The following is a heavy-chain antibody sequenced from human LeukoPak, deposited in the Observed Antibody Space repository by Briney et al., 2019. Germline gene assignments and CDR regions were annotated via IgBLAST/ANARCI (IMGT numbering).Heavy chain of an antibody. J-gene: IGHJ5*02. CDR2: INAANGHT. V-gene: IGHV1-3*03. D-gene: IGHD3-9*01. CDR3: ARGPYYDILTGYSNWFDP. Sequence: GASVKASCKTSGYTFTNYAIHWVRQAPGQRFEWMGWINAANGHTKYSQEFQGRITLTRDTSATTAYMELSSLRSEDTAVYYCARGPYYDILTGYSNWFDPWGQGTLVTVSS. CDR1: GYTFTNYA.